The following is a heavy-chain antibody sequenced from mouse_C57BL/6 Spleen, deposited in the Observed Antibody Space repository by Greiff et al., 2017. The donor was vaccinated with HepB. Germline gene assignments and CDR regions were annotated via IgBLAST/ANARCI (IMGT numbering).Heavy chain of an antibody. J-gene: IGHJ4*01. CDR3: ARKPIYYGNYDYAMDY. Sequence: EVQLQESGPGLVKPSQSLSLTCSVTGYSITSGYYWNWIRQFPGNKLEWMGYISYDGSNNYNPSLKNRISITRDTSKNQFFLKLNSVTTEDTATYYCARKPIYYGNYDYAMDYWGQGTSVTVSS. CDR2: ISYDGSN. CDR1: GYSITSGYY. V-gene: IGHV3-6*01. D-gene: IGHD2-1*01.